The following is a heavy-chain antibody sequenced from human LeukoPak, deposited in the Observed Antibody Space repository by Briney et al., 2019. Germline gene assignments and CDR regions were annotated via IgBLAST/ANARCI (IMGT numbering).Heavy chain of an antibody. CDR2: IYTSGST. D-gene: IGHD2-15*01. CDR1: GGSISSGSYY. Sequence: SETLSLTCTVSGGSISSGSYYWSWIRQPAGKGLEWIGRIYTSGSTNYNPSLKSRVTISVDTSKNQFSLKLSSVTAADTAVYYCASRGMVVAALDHWGQGTLVTVSS. V-gene: IGHV4-61*02. CDR3: ASRGMVVAALDH. J-gene: IGHJ4*02.